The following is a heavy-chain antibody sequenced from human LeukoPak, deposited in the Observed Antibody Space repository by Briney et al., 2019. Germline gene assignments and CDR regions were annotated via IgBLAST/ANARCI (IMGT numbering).Heavy chain of an antibody. CDR3: TKGDGGSYPIDY. D-gene: IGHD6-19*01. J-gene: IGHJ4*02. V-gene: IGHV3-23*01. CDR2: VNENGRNT. Sequence: PGGSLRLSCAASGFTFSNCGMSWVRQAPGKGLEWVSTVNENGRNTHYADSVKGRFTISRDNSKNTLLLQMNSLRADDTALYHCTKGDGGSYPIDYWGQGTLVIVSS. CDR1: GFTFSNCG.